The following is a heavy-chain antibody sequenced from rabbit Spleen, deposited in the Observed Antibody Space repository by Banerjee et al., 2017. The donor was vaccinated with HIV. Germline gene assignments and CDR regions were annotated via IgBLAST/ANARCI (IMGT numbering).Heavy chain of an antibody. CDR2: IYTGSSGST. CDR3: ARDLDGVIGWNFGW. V-gene: IGHV1S40*01. CDR1: GFSFSSNYY. D-gene: IGHD4-1*01. Sequence: QSLEESGGGLVQPEGSLTLTCTASGFSFSSNYYMSWVRQAPGKRLEWIGYIYTGSSGSTYYASWAKGRFTITKTSSTTVDLKMTSLTAADTATYFCARDLDGVIGWNFGWWGPGTLVTVS. J-gene: IGHJ6*01.